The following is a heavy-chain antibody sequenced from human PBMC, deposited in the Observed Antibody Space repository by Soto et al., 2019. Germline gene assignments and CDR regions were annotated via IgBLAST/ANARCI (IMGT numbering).Heavy chain of an antibody. V-gene: IGHV1-3*01. D-gene: IGHD6-13*01. Sequence: GASVKVSCKASGYTFTSYAMHWVRQAPGQRLEWMGWINAGNGNTKYSQKFQGRVTITRDTSASTAYMELSSLRSEDTAVYYCARDGSSSWFYYYYYGMDVWGQGTTVTVSS. CDR2: INAGNGNT. J-gene: IGHJ6*02. CDR1: GYTFTSYA. CDR3: ARDGSSSWFYYYYYGMDV.